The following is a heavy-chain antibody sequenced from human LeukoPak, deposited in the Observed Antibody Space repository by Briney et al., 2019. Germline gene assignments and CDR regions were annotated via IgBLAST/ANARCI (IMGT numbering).Heavy chain of an antibody. CDR2: ISSSSSYI. CDR1: GFTFSSYS. CDR3: ASRWQQLAPRH. J-gene: IGHJ4*02. V-gene: IGHV3-21*01. Sequence: GGSLRLSCAASGFTFSSYSMNWVRQAPGKGLEWVSSISSSSSYIYYADSVKGRFTVSRDNAKNSLYLQMNSLRAEDTAVYYCASRWQQLAPRHWGQGTLVTVSS. D-gene: IGHD6-13*01.